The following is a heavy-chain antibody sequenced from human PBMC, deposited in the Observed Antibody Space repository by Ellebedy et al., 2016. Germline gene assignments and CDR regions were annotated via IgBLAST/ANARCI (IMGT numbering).Heavy chain of an antibody. D-gene: IGHD2-2*02. V-gene: IGHV4-34*01. CDR2: ITHSGST. Sequence: SETLSLXCAVYGGSFSGYYWSWIRQPPGKGLEWIGEITHSGSTHYNPSLKSRVTISVDTSKNQFSLKLSSVTAADTAVYYCARRPAAITPFTWFDPWGQGTLVTVSS. J-gene: IGHJ5*02. CDR1: GGSFSGYY. CDR3: ARRPAAITPFTWFDP.